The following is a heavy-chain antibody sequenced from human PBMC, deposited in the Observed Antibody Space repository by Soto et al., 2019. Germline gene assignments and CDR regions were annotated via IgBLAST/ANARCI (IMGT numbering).Heavy chain of an antibody. Sequence: SETLSLTCAVYGGSFSGYYWSWIRQPPGKXLEWIGEINHSGSTNYNPSLKSRVTISVDTSKNQFSLKLSSVTAADTAVYYCARGSDFWSGYYGYYYYGMDVWGQGTTVTVSS. CDR2: INHSGST. D-gene: IGHD3-3*01. CDR3: ARGSDFWSGYYGYYYYGMDV. J-gene: IGHJ6*02. CDR1: GGSFSGYY. V-gene: IGHV4-34*01.